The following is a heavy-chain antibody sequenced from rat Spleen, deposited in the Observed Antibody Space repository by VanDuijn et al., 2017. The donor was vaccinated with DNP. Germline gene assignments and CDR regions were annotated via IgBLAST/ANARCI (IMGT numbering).Heavy chain of an antibody. D-gene: IGHD1-11*01. CDR3: AKEGKEYNYAMDA. CDR2: INTDGGST. Sequence: EVQLVETGGGLVQPGRSLKLSCVASGFTFSSYWMYWIRQAPGKGLEWVASINTDGGSTYYPDSVKGRFTISRDNAENTVYLQMNSLRSEDTATYYCAKEGKEYNYAMDAWGQGTSVTVSS. V-gene: IGHV5-58*01. J-gene: IGHJ4*01. CDR1: GFTFSSYW.